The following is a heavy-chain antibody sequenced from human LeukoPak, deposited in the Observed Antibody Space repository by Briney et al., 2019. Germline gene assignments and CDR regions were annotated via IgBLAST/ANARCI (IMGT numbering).Heavy chain of an antibody. J-gene: IGHJ4*02. CDR2: MNPNSGNT. Sequence: GASVKVSCKASGYTFTSYDINWVRQATGQGLEWMGWMNPNSGNTGYAQKFQGRVTMTRDTSTSTVYMELSSLRSEDTAVYYCARDFNYYGSGSYYNPPDYWGQGTLVTVSS. CDR1: GYTFTSYD. V-gene: IGHV1-8*01. CDR3: ARDFNYYGSGSYYNPPDY. D-gene: IGHD3-10*01.